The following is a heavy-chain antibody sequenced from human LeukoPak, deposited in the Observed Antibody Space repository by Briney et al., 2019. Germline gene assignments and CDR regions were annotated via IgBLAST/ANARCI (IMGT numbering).Heavy chain of an antibody. CDR3: ARAPRGSPNWFDP. CDR2: IYSGDST. CDR1: GFTVSSNY. V-gene: IGHV3-66*01. Sequence: PGGSLRLSCAASGFTVSSNYMSWVRQAPGKGLEWVSVIYSGDSTYYADSVKGRFTISRDNSKNTLYLQMNSLRAEDTAVYYCARAPRGSPNWFDPWGQGTLVTVSS. J-gene: IGHJ5*02. D-gene: IGHD3-10*01.